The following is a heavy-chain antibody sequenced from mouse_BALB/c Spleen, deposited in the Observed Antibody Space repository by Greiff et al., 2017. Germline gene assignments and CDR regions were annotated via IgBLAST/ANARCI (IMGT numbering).Heavy chain of an antibody. Sequence: EVKLMESGGGLVKPGGSLKLSCAASGFTFSDYYMYWVRQTPEKRLEWVATISDGGSYTYYPDSVKGRFTISRDNAKNNLYLQMSSLKSEDTAMYYCARGEGLLPYYFDYWGQGTTLTVSS. CDR3: ARGEGLLPYYFDY. J-gene: IGHJ2*01. D-gene: IGHD1-1*01. V-gene: IGHV5-4*02. CDR1: GFTFSDYY. CDR2: ISDGGSYT.